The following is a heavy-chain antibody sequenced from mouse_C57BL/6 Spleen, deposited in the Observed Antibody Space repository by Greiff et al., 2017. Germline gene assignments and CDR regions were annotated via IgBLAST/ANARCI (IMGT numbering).Heavy chain of an antibody. V-gene: IGHV1-81*01. CDR3: ASTPG. Sequence: QVQLKESGAELARPGASVKLSCKASGYTFTSYGISWVKQRTGQGLEWIGEIYPRSGNTYYNEKFKGKATLTADKSSSTAYMELRSLTSEDSAVYFCASTPGWGQGTLVTVSA. J-gene: IGHJ3*02. CDR2: IYPRSGNT. CDR1: GYTFTSYG.